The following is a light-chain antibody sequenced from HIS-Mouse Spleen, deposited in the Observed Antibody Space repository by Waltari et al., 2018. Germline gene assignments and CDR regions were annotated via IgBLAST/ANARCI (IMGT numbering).Light chain of an antibody. CDR3: QSYDSSLCWV. CDR2: GNS. CDR1: SSNIGAGYD. Sequence: QSVLTQPPSVSGAPGQRVTIPCTGSSSNIGAGYDVHWYQQLPGTAPKLLIYGNSNRPSGVPDRFSGSKSGTSASLAITGLQAEDEADYYCQSYDSSLCWVFGGGTKLTVL. J-gene: IGLJ3*02. V-gene: IGLV1-40*01.